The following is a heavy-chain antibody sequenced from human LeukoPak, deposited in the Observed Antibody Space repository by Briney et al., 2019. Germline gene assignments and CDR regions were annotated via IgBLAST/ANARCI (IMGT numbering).Heavy chain of an antibody. CDR2: ISGSGGST. J-gene: IGHJ4*02. D-gene: IGHD2-2*02. CDR3: AKDRGASCYNIFDY. CDR1: GFTFSSYA. Sequence: GGSLRLSCAASGFTFSSYAMTWVRQGPGKGLEWVSSISGSGGSTYYADSVKGRFTISRDNSKNTLYLQMNSLRAEDTAVYYCAKDRGASCYNIFDYWGQGTLVTVSS. V-gene: IGHV3-23*01.